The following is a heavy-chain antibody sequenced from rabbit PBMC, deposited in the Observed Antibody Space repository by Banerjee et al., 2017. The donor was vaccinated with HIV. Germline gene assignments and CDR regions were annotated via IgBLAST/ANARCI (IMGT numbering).Heavy chain of an antibody. V-gene: IGHV1S45*01. D-gene: IGHD8-1*01. CDR2: IGAGSSGTT. J-gene: IGHJ4*01. CDR1: GFTLSSYW. Sequence: QEQLKETGGGLVQPGGSLTLSCKASGFTLSSYWMWWVRQAPGKGLEWIACIGAGSSGTTYYASWAKGRFTISKTSSTTVTLQMTCLTAADTATYFCARNGADSNYAFNLWGPGTLVTVS. CDR3: ARNGADSNYAFNL.